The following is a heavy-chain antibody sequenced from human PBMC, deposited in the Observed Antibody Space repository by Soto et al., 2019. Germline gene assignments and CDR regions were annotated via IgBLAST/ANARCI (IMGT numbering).Heavy chain of an antibody. V-gene: IGHV4-59*01. Sequence: SATLSLTCTVSGGDISSYYWSWNREPPGKGLEWLGYIYYSGSTNYNPSLKSRVTISVDTSKNQFSLKLSSVTAADTAVYYCASSMVRGVIASLYFDYWGQGTLVTV. CDR1: GGDISSYY. CDR3: ASSMVRGVIASLYFDY. J-gene: IGHJ4*02. CDR2: IYYSGST. D-gene: IGHD3-10*01.